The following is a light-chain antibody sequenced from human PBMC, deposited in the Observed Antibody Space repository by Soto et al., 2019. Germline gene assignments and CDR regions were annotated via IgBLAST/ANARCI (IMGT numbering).Light chain of an antibody. Sequence: DIQMSQSPSTLSGSEGDRVTITCRASQTISSWLAWYQQKPGKAPKLLIYKAFTLKSGVPSRFSGSGSGTEFTLTISSLQPDDFATYYCQHYNSYSEAFGQGTKVDI. CDR2: KAF. J-gene: IGKJ1*01. V-gene: IGKV1-5*03. CDR1: QTISSW. CDR3: QHYNSYSEA.